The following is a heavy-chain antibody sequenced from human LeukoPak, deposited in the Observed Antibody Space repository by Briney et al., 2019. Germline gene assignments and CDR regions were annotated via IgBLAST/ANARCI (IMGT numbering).Heavy chain of an antibody. CDR1: GDSLNRGGYY. CDR2: IHSGGNA. D-gene: IGHD3-22*01. Sequence: SDTLTLTCSISGDSLNRGGYYWNWIRQPPGKGLECLGYIHSGGNAYFNPSVEGRSSISLDKSQNQFFLRLTSVTAADTAVYFCARDHYDSRGDYVVEYWGQGTLVTVSS. CDR3: ARDHYDSRGDYVVEY. V-gene: IGHV4-31*03. J-gene: IGHJ4*02.